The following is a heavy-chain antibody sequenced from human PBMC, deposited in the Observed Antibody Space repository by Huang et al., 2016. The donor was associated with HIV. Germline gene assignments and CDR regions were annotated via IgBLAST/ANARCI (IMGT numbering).Heavy chain of an antibody. V-gene: IGHV1-3*01. CDR3: ASGQRMRESDIVATIPVS. CDR2: SNPGKGNT. CDR1: GYNFTSRG. D-gene: IGHD5-12*01. J-gene: IGHJ5*02. Sequence: QVHLVQSGPEVKKPGASVKVSCKASGYNFTSRGLHWVRPAPGQGREWMGYSNPGKGNTKYSPKFQDRVTLTRDISANTAYMQLSRLTSEDTAVYYCASGQRMRESDIVATIPVSWGQGALVTVSS.